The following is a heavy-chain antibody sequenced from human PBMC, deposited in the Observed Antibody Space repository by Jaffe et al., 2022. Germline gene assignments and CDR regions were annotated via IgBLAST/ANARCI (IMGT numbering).Heavy chain of an antibody. J-gene: IGHJ4*02. CDR1: GFTFSSYG. D-gene: IGHD2-15*01. Sequence: QVQLVESGGGVVQPGGSLRLSCAASGFTFSSYGMHWVRQAPGKGLEWVAFIRYDGSNKYYADSVKGRFTISRDNSKNTLYLQMNSLRAEDTAVYYCAKSSGGNFDYWGQGTLVTVSS. V-gene: IGHV3-30*02. CDR2: IRYDGSNK. CDR3: AKSSGGNFDY.